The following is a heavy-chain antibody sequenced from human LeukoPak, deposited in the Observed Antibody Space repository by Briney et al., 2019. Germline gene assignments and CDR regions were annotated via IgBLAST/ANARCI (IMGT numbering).Heavy chain of an antibody. CDR3: ARHSTSHSSDAFDI. CDR1: GYSFSTYW. Sequence: GESLKIFCKGSGYSFSTYWIGWVRQMPGKGLEWMVIIYAGGSDTRYSASFQGQVTISVDKSITTAYLQWNSLKASDSAIYYCARHSTSHSSDAFDIWGQGTLAIVSS. CDR2: IYAGGSDT. D-gene: IGHD6-6*01. J-gene: IGHJ3*02. V-gene: IGHV5-51*01.